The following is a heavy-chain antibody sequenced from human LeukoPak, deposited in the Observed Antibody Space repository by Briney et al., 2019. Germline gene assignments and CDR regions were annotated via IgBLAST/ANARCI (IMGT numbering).Heavy chain of an antibody. V-gene: IGHV1-69*13. CDR1: GGTHSPYP. Sequence: SSVKVSCKASGGTHSPYPISSVRQAPGQGLEWMGGIIPIFRTANYAQKFQGRVTITADESTSTAYMELSSLRSEDTALYFCASGSFGELPLPFDFWGQGTLVTVSS. D-gene: IGHD3-10*01. CDR3: ASGSFGELPLPFDF. CDR2: IIPIFRTA. J-gene: IGHJ4*02.